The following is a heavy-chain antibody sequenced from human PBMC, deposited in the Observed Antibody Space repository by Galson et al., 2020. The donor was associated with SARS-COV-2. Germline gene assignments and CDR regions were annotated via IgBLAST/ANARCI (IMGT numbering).Heavy chain of an antibody. Sequence: LSLTCTVSGGSISSYYWSWIRQPAGKGLEWIGRIYTSGSTNYNPSLKSRVTMSVDTSKNQFSLKLSSVTAADTAVYYCARELRYFDWLLPRLEFDYWGQGTLVTVSS. J-gene: IGHJ4*02. V-gene: IGHV4-4*07. CDR3: ARELRYFDWLLPRLEFDY. CDR1: GGSISSYY. CDR2: IYTSGST. D-gene: IGHD3-9*01.